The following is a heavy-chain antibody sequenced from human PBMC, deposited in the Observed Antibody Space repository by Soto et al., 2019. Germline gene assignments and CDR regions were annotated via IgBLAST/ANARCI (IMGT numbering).Heavy chain of an antibody. Sequence: QVQLVQSGAEVKKPETSVKVSCKASGDTFAIYAISWKRQDPGQGLEWMGWISAYNGNTNYAQKLQGRVTMTTDTSTSTAYMELRSLRSDDTAVYYCARDPPPPYYWGQGTLVTVSS. J-gene: IGHJ4*02. CDR1: GDTFAIYA. CDR3: ARDPPPPYY. CDR2: ISAYNGNT. V-gene: IGHV1-18*01.